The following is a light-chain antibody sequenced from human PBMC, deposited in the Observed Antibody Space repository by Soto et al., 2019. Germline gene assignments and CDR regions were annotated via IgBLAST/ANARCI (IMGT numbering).Light chain of an antibody. V-gene: IGKV3-20*01. Sequence: EIVLTQSPVTLSLSPGERATLSCGASQSISSRTVAWYQQKPGQAPRLLIYGASSRATGIPDRFSGSGSGTDFTLTISGLEPEDFAVYFCQQYVGSGPVTFGGGTKVDIK. CDR3: QQYVGSGPVT. CDR1: QSISSRT. J-gene: IGKJ4*01. CDR2: GAS.